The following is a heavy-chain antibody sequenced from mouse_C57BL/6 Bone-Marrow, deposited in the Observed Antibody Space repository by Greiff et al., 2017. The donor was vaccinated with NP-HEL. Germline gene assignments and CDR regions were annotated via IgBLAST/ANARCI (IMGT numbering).Heavy chain of an antibody. CDR3: TTAFITTVVASYYAMDY. D-gene: IGHD1-1*01. CDR1: GFNIKDDY. J-gene: IGHJ4*01. V-gene: IGHV14-4*01. Sequence: VQLQQSGAELVRPGASVKLSCTASGFNIKDDYMHWVKQRPEQGLEWIGWIDPENGDTEYASKFQGKATITADPSSNTAYLQLSSLTSEDTAVYYCTTAFITTVVASYYAMDYWGQGTSVTVSS. CDR2: IDPENGDT.